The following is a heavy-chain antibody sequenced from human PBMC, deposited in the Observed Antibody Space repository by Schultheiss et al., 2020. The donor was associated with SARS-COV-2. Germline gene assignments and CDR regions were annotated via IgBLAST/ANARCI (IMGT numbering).Heavy chain of an antibody. CDR2: INHSGST. Sequence: SQTLSLTCTVSGGSISSYYWSWIRQPPGKGLEWIGEINHSGSTNYNPSLKSRVTISVDTSKNQFSLKLSSVTAADTAVYYCATSPIVRGVINYFYYYMDVWGKGTTVTVSS. V-gene: IGHV4-34*01. CDR1: GGSISSYY. CDR3: ATSPIVRGVINYFYYYMDV. D-gene: IGHD3-10*02. J-gene: IGHJ6*03.